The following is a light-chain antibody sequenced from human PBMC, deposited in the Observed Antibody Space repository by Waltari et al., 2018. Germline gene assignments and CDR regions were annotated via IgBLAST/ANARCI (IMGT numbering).Light chain of an antibody. CDR1: SSDVGGYNL. Sequence: QSALTQPASVSGSPGQSITISCTGTSSDVGGYNLVSWHQQHPGKAPKLKISEVSNRPSGVSNRFSCSKSGNTASLSISGLQAEDEADYYCTSYITTRGDWVFGGGTKLTVL. CDR3: TSYITTRGDWV. CDR2: EVS. V-gene: IGLV2-14*01. J-gene: IGLJ3*02.